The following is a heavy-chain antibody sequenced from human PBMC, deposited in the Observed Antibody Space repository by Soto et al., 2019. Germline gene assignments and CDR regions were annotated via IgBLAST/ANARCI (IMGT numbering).Heavy chain of an antibody. J-gene: IGHJ4*02. D-gene: IGHD4-17*01. CDR2: IYYSGST. CDR1: GGSISSYY. CDR3: AGQYGYFFDY. V-gene: IGHV4-59*08. Sequence: PSETLSLTCTVSGGSISSYYWSWIRQPPGKGLEWIGYIYYSGSTNYNPSLKSRVTISVDTSKNQLSLKLSSVTAADTAVYYCAGQYGYFFDYGGQGTLAPVSA.